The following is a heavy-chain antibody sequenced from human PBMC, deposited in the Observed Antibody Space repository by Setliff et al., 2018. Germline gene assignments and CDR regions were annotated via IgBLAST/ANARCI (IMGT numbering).Heavy chain of an antibody. D-gene: IGHD5-18*01. J-gene: IGHJ6*03. Sequence: ASVKVSCKASGYTFTTYGVHWVRQAPGQRLEWMGWISGYNGFIIYAQKFQGRVTMTTDTSTNTAYMELRSLRSDDTAMYYCAREGVDTRSSTDYRYYMDVWGKGTTVTVSS. CDR3: AREGVDTRSSTDYRYYMDV. V-gene: IGHV1-18*01. CDR1: GYTFTTYG. CDR2: ISGYNGFI.